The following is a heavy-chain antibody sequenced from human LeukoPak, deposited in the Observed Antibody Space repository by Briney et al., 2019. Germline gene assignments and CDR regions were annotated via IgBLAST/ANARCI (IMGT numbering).Heavy chain of an antibody. V-gene: IGHV3-21*01. CDR2: ISSSSNYI. D-gene: IGHD3-16*02. CDR3: ARDLSLGVPYYFDF. CDR1: GFSFSSYS. Sequence: GGSLRLFCAASGFSFSSYSMSWVRQAPGKGLEWVSSISSSSNYIYYADSVKGRVTISKDNAKNSLYLQMNSLRAEDTGVCYCARDLSLGVPYYFDFWGQGTVVTVSS. J-gene: IGHJ4*02.